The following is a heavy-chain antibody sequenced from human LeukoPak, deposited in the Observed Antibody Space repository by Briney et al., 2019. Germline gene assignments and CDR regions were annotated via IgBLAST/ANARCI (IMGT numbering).Heavy chain of an antibody. Sequence: GGSLRLSCAASGFTFSSYGMSWVRQAPGKGLEWVSAIGGRDGSTYYADSVKGRFTISRDNCKNTLYVQMNSLRAEDTAVYYCAKGHYYGSGSLDYWGQGTLVTVSS. V-gene: IGHV3-23*01. CDR2: IGGRDGST. J-gene: IGHJ4*02. CDR3: AKGHYYGSGSLDY. D-gene: IGHD3-10*01. CDR1: GFTFSSYG.